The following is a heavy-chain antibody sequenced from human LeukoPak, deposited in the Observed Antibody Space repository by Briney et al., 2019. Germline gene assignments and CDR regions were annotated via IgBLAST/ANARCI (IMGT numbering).Heavy chain of an antibody. V-gene: IGHV3-11*01. Sequence: GGSLRLSCAASGFTFSDYYMGWIRQAPGKGLEWVSYISSSGSTIYYADSVKGRFTISRDNAKNSLYLQMNSLRAEDTAVYYCARDVPQAYAPDLWFGDHQPGYYGMDVWGQGTTVTVSS. D-gene: IGHD3-10*01. J-gene: IGHJ6*02. CDR2: ISSSGSTI. CDR3: ARDVPQAYAPDLWFGDHQPGYYGMDV. CDR1: GFTFSDYY.